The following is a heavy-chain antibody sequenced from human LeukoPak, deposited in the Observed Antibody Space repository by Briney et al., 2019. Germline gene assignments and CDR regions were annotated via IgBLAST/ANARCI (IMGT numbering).Heavy chain of an antibody. CDR3: AREGGRLRYYFDY. CDR2: ISYDGSNK. J-gene: IGHJ4*02. V-gene: IGHV3-30-3*01. CDR1: GFTFSSYA. Sequence: GGSLRLSRAASGFTFSSYAMHWVRQAPGKGLEWVAVISYDGSNKYYADSVKGRFTISRDNSKNTLYLQMNSLRAEDTAVYYCAREGGRLRYYFDYWGQGTLVTVSS. D-gene: IGHD2-21*02.